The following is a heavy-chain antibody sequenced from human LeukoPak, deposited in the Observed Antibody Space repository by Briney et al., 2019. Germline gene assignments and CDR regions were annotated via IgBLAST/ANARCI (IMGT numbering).Heavy chain of an antibody. V-gene: IGHV4-59*08. J-gene: IGHJ5*02. CDR3: ARLGAAVFNWFDP. Sequence: PSETLTLTCTVSGGSISSYYWSWIRQPPGKGLGWIGYIYYSGSTNYNPSLKSRVTISVDTSKNQFSLKLSSVTAADTAVYYCARLGAAVFNWFDPWGQGTLVTVSS. CDR2: IYYSGST. CDR1: GGSISSYY. D-gene: IGHD6-13*01.